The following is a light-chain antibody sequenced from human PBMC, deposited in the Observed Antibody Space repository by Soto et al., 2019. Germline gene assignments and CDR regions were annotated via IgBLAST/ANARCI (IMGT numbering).Light chain of an antibody. Sequence: DIQMTQSPSSLSASVGDRVTITCRASQSLGTYLNWYQHKPGKAPRLLIYDASSLDAGVPSRFSGSGSGTDFTFTIDSLQPEDIATYFCQQFDTLPPAFGQGTKLEIK. J-gene: IGKJ2*01. CDR3: QQFDTLPPA. CDR1: QSLGTY. V-gene: IGKV1-33*01. CDR2: DAS.